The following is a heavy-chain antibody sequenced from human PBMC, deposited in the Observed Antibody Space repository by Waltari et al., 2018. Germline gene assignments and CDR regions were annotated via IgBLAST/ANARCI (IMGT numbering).Heavy chain of an antibody. J-gene: IGHJ6*02. D-gene: IGHD3-10*01. Sequence: QVQLVQSGAEVKKPGASVKVSCTVSGPSLSELSHHWVRPAPGKGLEWMGGFDPEDGETIYAQKFQGRVTMTEDTSTDTAYMELSSLRSEDTAVYYCTCSGEMASIGGGYYYGMDVWGQGTTVTVSS. CDR2: FDPEDGET. V-gene: IGHV1-24*01. CDR1: GPSLSELS. CDR3: TCSGEMASIGGGYYYGMDV.